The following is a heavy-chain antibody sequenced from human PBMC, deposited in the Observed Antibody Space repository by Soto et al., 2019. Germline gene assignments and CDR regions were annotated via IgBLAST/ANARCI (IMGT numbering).Heavy chain of an antibody. CDR3: ARLSTIAVAGPD. CDR2: IDPSESYT. CDR1: GYIFTNYW. Sequence: GESLKISCKGSGYIFTNYWITWVRQMPGKGLEWMGRIDPSESYTNYSPSSQGHVTISADKSISTAYLQWSRLKASDTAIYYCARLSTIAVAGPDWGQGTLVTVSS. D-gene: IGHD6-19*01. V-gene: IGHV5-10-1*01. J-gene: IGHJ4*02.